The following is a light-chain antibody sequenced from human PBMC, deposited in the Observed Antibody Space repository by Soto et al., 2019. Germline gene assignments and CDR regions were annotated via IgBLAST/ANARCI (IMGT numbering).Light chain of an antibody. CDR1: SSDVGGYNF. CDR2: DVT. Sequence: QSVLTQPASVSGSPGQSITISCTGTSSDVGGYNFVSWYQQHPDKAPKLMIYDVTNRPSGVSNRFSGSKSGNTASLTISGLQAEDEADYYCSSYTSISTYVFGTGT. J-gene: IGLJ1*01. V-gene: IGLV2-14*01. CDR3: SSYTSISTYV.